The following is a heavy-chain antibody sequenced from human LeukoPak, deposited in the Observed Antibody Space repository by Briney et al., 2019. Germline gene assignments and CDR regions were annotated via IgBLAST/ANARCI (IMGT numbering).Heavy chain of an antibody. V-gene: IGHV4-30-4*01. D-gene: IGHD2-21*02. CDR2: IYYSGST. J-gene: IGHJ6*02. CDR1: GGSISSGDYY. Sequence: PSETLSLTCTVSGGSISSGDYYWSWIRQPPGKGLEWIGYIYYSGSTYYNPSLKSRVTISVDTSKNQFSLKLSSVTAADTAVYYCAREEGLLSILVYGMDVWGQGTTVTVSS. CDR3: AREEGLLSILVYGMDV.